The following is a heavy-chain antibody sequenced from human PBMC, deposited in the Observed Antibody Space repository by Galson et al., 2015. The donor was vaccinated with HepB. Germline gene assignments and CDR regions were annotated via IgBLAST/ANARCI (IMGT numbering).Heavy chain of an antibody. CDR3: TRDLGSSGWPHYFDY. V-gene: IGHV3-49*03. J-gene: IGHJ4*02. CDR2: IRSKAYGGTT. Sequence: SLRLSCAASGFTFGDYAMSWFRQAPGKGLEWVGFIRSKAYGGTTEYAASVKGRFTISRDDSKSIAYLQMNSLKTEDTAVYYCTRDLGSSGWPHYFDYWGQGTLVTVSS. CDR1: GFTFGDYA. D-gene: IGHD6-19*01.